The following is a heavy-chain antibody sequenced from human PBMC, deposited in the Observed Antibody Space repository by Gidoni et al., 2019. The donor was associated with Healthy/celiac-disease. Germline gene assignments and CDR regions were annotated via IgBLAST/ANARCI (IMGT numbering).Heavy chain of an antibody. V-gene: IGHV1-18*01. Sequence: QVQLVQSGAEVKKPGASVKVYCKASGYTFTRYGISWVRQTPGQGLEWMGWISAYHGNTNYAQKLQGRVTMTTDTSTSTAYMELRSLRSDDTAVYYCARGEKGAAAYYYYGMDVWGQGTTVTVSS. D-gene: IGHD2-2*01. CDR1: GYTFTRYG. J-gene: IGHJ6*02. CDR2: ISAYHGNT. CDR3: ARGEKGAAAYYYYGMDV.